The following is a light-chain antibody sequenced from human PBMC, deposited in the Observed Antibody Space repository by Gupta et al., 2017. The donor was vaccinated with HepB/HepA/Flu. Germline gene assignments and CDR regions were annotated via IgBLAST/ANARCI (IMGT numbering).Light chain of an antibody. J-gene: IGKJ1*01. Sequence: EIVLTQSPGTLSLSPGERATLACRSRQSVSDSYLAWYQHKAGQAPRLLIYGASSRATAVPDRFSGSGSGTEFTLTIRRREPEDFAVYYCLHEGSSPATFGQGTTVEIK. V-gene: IGKV3-20*01. CDR2: GAS. CDR1: QSVSDSY. CDR3: LHEGSSPAT.